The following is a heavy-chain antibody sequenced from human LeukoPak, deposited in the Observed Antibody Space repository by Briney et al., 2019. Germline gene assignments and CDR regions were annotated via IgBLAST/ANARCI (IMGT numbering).Heavy chain of an antibody. D-gene: IGHD6-13*01. V-gene: IGHV1-18*04. CDR1: GYTFTSYG. CDR3: ARDRAAGPYYFDY. J-gene: IGHJ4*02. Sequence: GASEKVSCKASGYTFTSYGISWVRQAPGQGLEWMGWISAYNGNTNNAQKPQGRVTMSTDTSTSTGYMELRSLRSDDTAVYYCARDRAAGPYYFDYWGQGTLVTVSS. CDR2: ISAYNGNT.